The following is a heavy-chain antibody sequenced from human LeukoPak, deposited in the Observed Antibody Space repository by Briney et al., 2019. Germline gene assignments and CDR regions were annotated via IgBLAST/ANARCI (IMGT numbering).Heavy chain of an antibody. CDR3: ARVERGYSFKVYYFDY. V-gene: IGHV3-30*04. D-gene: IGHD5-18*01. Sequence: PGRSLRLSCAASGFTFSSYAMHWVRQAPGKGLEWVAVISYDGSNKFYADSVKGRFTISRDNSNITLYLQMNSLRPEDTAVYYCARVERGYSFKVYYFDYWGQGTLVTVSS. J-gene: IGHJ4*02. CDR1: GFTFSSYA. CDR2: ISYDGSNK.